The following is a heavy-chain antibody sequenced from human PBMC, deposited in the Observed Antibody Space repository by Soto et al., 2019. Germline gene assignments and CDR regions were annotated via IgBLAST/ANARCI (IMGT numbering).Heavy chain of an antibody. Sequence: ASLKVSCKASGYTFTQYYMHWVRQAPGQGLEWMGIINPSGGSTLYAQKFQGRVTLTRDTSTSTVYMELSSLRSEDTALYYCARDSVVVPAAHYYFDYWGQGTLVTVSS. J-gene: IGHJ4*02. CDR1: GYTFTQYY. V-gene: IGHV1-46*01. CDR3: ARDSVVVPAAHYYFDY. CDR2: INPSGGST. D-gene: IGHD2-2*01.